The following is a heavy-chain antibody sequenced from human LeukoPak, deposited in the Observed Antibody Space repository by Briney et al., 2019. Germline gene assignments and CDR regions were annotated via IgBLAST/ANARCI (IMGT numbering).Heavy chain of an antibody. J-gene: IGHJ4*02. D-gene: IGHD7-27*01. V-gene: IGHV3-7*01. CDR2: IRPDANDG. CDR3: ARADWGSIDY. CDR1: GFTFSHYW. Sequence: GGSLRLSCAASGFTFSHYWMAWVRQAPGKGLEWVAIIRPDANDGSYVDSVKGRFTISRDNAKNSLYLQLNSLRAEDTAVYFCARADWGSIDYWGQGALVTVSS.